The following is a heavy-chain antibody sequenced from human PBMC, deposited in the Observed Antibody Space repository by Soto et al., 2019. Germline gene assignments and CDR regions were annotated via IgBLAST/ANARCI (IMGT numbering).Heavy chain of an antibody. J-gene: IGHJ5*02. D-gene: IGHD3-3*01. CDR3: ASFGVASMNWFDP. Sequence: QVQLQESGPGLAETLSLTCTVSGVSITSGDYYWNWIRQSPGKGLEWIGNIDYSGNSYYNPSLKSRLNISLDTSKNEFSLKRSSVTAADTAVYYCASFGVASMNWFDPWGQGTLVTVSS. V-gene: IGHV4-30-4*01. CDR1: GVSITSGDYY. CDR2: IDYSGNS.